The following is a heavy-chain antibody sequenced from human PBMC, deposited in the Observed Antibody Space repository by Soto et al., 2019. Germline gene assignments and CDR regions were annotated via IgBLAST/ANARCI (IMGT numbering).Heavy chain of an antibody. J-gene: IGHJ4*02. CDR1: GFTLSNYW. D-gene: IGHD2-2*01. CDR3: ARVPYCSSSSCYSYFDS. Sequence: EVQLVESGGGLVQPGGSLRLSCAASGFTLSNYWMHWARQAPGKGLVWVSRISSDGSSTNYADSVKGRFTSSRDNAKNTLHLQMNSLRAEATAVYYCARVPYCSSSSCYSYFDSWGQGTLVTVSS. CDR2: ISSDGSST. V-gene: IGHV3-74*01.